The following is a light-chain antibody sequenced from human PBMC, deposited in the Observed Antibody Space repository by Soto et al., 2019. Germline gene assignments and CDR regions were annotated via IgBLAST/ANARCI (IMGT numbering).Light chain of an antibody. CDR2: ETS. CDR3: LLSYSGGRTYV. V-gene: IGLV7-46*01. Sequence: QAVVTQEASLTVSAGGTVTLTCGSSTGPVTSGHYPYWFQQKPGQAPRTLIYETSNKHSWTPARFSGSLLGGKAALTLSGAQPEDEAEYYCLLSYSGGRTYVFGSGTKVTV. J-gene: IGLJ1*01. CDR1: TGPVTSGHY.